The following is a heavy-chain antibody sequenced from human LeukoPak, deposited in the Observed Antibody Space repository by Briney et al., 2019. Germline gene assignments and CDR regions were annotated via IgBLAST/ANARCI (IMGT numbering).Heavy chain of an antibody. CDR3: ARDRGIAAVVTGEYYGMDV. D-gene: IGHD6-13*01. V-gene: IGHV1-18*01. CDR1: GYTFTSYG. Sequence: GASVKVSCRASGYTFTSYGISWVRQAPGQGLEWMGWISAYNGNTNYAQKLQGRVTMTTDTSTSTAYMELRSLRSDDTAVYYCARDRGIAAVVTGEYYGMDVWGQGTTVTVSS. CDR2: ISAYNGNT. J-gene: IGHJ6*02.